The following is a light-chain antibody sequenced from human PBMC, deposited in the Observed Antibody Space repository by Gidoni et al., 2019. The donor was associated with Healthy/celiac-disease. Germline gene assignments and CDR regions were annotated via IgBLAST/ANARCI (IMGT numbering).Light chain of an antibody. CDR2: AAS. V-gene: IGKV1-39*01. CDR1: QSISSY. J-gene: IGKJ3*01. CDR3: QQCYSTPFT. Sequence: DIQMTQSPSSLSASVGDRVTITCRASQSISSYLNWYQQKPGKAPKLLIYAASSLQSGVPSRFSGSGSGTDFTLTISSLQPEDFATYYCQQCYSTPFTFGPXTKVDIK.